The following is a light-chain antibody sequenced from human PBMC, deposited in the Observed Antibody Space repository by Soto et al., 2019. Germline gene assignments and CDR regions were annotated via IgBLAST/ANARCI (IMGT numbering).Light chain of an antibody. CDR1: QSISSR. CDR2: KAS. CDR3: QQYNSYPLT. J-gene: IGKJ4*01. Sequence: DIHMTQSPCTLSASVGDRVTITCRASQSISSRLAWYQQKPGKAPKLLIYKASSLESGVPSRFSGSGSGTEFTLTISSLQPNDFATYYCQQYNSYPLTFGGGTKVEIK. V-gene: IGKV1-5*03.